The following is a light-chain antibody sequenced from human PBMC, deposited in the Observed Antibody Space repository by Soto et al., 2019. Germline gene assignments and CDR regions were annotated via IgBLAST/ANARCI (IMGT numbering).Light chain of an antibody. CDR3: AAWDDSLTDYV. V-gene: IGLV1-44*01. CDR2: RNN. Sequence: QPVLTQAPSASETPGQRVTISCSGGSSNIGRNTVNWYQQLPGTAPKLLIYRNNRRPSGVPDRFSGSKSGTSASLAISGLQSEDEADYYCAAWDDSLTDYVFGTGTKPTVL. CDR1: SSNIGRNT. J-gene: IGLJ1*01.